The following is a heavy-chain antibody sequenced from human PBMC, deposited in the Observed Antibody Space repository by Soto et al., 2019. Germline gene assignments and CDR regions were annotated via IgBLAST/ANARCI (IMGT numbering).Heavy chain of an antibody. D-gene: IGHD2-21*01. CDR2: ISAYNGKR. J-gene: IGHJ3*02. V-gene: IGHV1-18*01. CDR3: ARGRIVASIHDAFEI. CDR1: GYDFTSYG. Sequence: GQLLQSGDEVKKPGASVRVSCRASGYDFTSYGISWVRQAPGQGLEWVSWISAYNGKRDTAQKFQGRVTMTLDTSTDTAHMELGDLTSADTAVYYCARGRIVASIHDAFEIWGQGTMVAVSS.